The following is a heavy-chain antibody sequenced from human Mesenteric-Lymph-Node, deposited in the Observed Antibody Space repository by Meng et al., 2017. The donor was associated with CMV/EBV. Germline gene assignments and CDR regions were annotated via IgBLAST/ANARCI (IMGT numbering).Heavy chain of an antibody. CDR2: IRSKAYGGTT. V-gene: IGHV3-49*04. CDR1: GFTFGDYA. D-gene: IGHD5-24*01. J-gene: IGHJ4*02. Sequence: GGSLRLSCTASGFTFGDYAMSWVRQAPGKGLEWVGLIRSKAYGGTTEYAASVKGRFTISRDDSKNMLYLQMNSLRSEDTAVYYCASPTGGRWLQSRSFDYWGQGTLVTVSS. CDR3: ASPTGGRWLQSRSFDY.